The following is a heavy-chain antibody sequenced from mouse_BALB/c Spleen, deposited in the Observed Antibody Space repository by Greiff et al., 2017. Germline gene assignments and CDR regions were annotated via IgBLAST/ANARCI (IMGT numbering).Heavy chain of an antibody. J-gene: IGHJ3*01. CDR2: IHPSDSET. V-gene: IGHV1-74*01. CDR3: ARRGDGNYAFAY. Sequence: QVQLQQSGPELEKPGASVKLSCKASGYSFTSYWMNWVKQRPGQGLEWIGMIHPSDSETRLNQKFKDKATLTVDKSSSTAYMQLSSPTSEDSAVYYCARRGDGNYAFAYWGQGTLVTVSA. D-gene: IGHD2-1*01. CDR1: GYSFTSYW.